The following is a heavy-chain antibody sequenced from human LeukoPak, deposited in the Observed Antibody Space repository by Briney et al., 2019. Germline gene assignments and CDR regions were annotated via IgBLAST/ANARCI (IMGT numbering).Heavy chain of an antibody. J-gene: IGHJ4*02. CDR1: GFTVSSNY. D-gene: IGHD6-19*01. V-gene: IGHV3-66*02. Sequence: HPGGSLRLSCAASGFTVSSNYMTWVRQAPGRGVEWVSVIYSGGSTYYADSVKRRFTISRDNSKNTVYLQMNSLRAEDTAVYYCARGSGWYRPIDYWGQGTLVTVSS. CDR3: ARGSGWYRPIDY. CDR2: IYSGGST.